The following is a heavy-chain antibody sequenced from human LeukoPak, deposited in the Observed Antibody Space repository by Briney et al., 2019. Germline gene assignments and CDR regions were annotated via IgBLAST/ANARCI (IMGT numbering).Heavy chain of an antibody. J-gene: IGHJ3*02. V-gene: IGHV3-30-3*01. Sequence: KPGRSLRLSCAASGITLSSYDMHWVRQAPGKSLGWVAVISYDGSNKAYADSVKGRLTTSRDQSKHSLDLQMNRLRAEDTAVYYCAKDRGVWAFDIWGQGTMVTVSS. D-gene: IGHD3-10*01. CDR2: ISYDGSNK. CDR1: GITLSSYD. CDR3: AKDRGVWAFDI.